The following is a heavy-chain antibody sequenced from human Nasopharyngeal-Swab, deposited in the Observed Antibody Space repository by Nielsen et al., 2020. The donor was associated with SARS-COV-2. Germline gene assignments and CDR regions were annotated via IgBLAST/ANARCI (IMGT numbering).Heavy chain of an antibody. D-gene: IGHD1-26*01. J-gene: IGHJ4*02. Sequence: TLSLTCTVSGDSISRYYWGWIRQPPGKGLEWIGDFSYSVITHYNASLKSRVTISLDTSKNQFSLKLSSVTAADTGVYYCAREVVGGLVDSWGQGILVTVSS. CDR3: AREVVGGLVDS. V-gene: IGHV4-59*12. CDR2: FSYSVIT. CDR1: GDSISRYY.